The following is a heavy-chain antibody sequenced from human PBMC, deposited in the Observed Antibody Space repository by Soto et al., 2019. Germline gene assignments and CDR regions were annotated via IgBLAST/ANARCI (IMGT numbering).Heavy chain of an antibody. V-gene: IGHV3-48*02. Sequence: PGGSLILSFAASGFTFSSYSMNWVRQAPGKGLEWVSYISSSSSTIYYADSVKGRFTISRDNAKNSLYLQMNSLRDEDTAVYYCAGDYYDSSGYYRYNAFDIWGQGTMVT. CDR3: AGDYYDSSGYYRYNAFDI. D-gene: IGHD3-22*01. CDR1: GFTFSSYS. J-gene: IGHJ3*02. CDR2: ISSSSSTI.